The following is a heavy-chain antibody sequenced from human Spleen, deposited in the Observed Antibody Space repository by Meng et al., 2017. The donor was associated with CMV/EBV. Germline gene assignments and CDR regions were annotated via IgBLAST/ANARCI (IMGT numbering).Heavy chain of an antibody. CDR3: AKDGGVVVAAIPHYYYYGMDV. CDR1: GFTFSSYA. D-gene: IGHD2-15*01. V-gene: IGHV3-30-3*01. J-gene: IGHJ6*02. CDR2: ISYDGSNK. Sequence: GGSLRLSCAASGFTFSSYAMHWVRQAPGKGLEWVAVISYDGSNKYYADSVKGRFTISRDNSKNTLYLQMNSLRAEDTAVYYCAKDGGVVVAAIPHYYYYGMDVWGQGTTVTVSS.